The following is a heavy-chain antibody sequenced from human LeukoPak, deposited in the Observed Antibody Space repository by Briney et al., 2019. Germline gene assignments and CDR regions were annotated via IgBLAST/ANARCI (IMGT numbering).Heavy chain of an antibody. Sequence: GGSLRLSCAASGFTFSDYTMTWVRQAPGKGLEWVASISSDSSYIDYADSLKGRFTISRDNAKNSLYLQMNSLRAEDTGVYYCAMVRGVYSYGHPYYFDYWGQGTLVTVSS. V-gene: IGHV3-21*01. J-gene: IGHJ4*02. CDR3: AMVRGVYSYGHPYYFDY. D-gene: IGHD5-18*01. CDR1: GFTFSDYT. CDR2: ISSDSSYI.